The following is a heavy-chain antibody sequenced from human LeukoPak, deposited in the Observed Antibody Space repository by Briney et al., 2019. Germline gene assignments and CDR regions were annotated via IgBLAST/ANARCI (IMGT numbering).Heavy chain of an antibody. J-gene: IGHJ4*02. V-gene: IGHV1-2*02. CDR2: INPNSGGT. Sequence: ASVKVSCKASGYTFTSYYMHWVRQAPGQGLEWMGWINPNSGGTNYAQKIQGRVTMTRDTSISTAYMELSRLRSDDAAVYYCARWVVRGLGLDYWGQGTLVTVSS. D-gene: IGHD4-23*01. CDR1: GYTFTSYY. CDR3: ARWVVRGLGLDY.